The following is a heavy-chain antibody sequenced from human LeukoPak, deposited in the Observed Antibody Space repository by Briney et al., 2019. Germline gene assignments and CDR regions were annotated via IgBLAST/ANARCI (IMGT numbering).Heavy chain of an antibody. J-gene: IGHJ4*02. Sequence: SETLSLTCTVSGGSISSYYWSWIRQPPGKGLEWIGYIYYSGSTDYNPSLKSRVTMSVDTSKNQFSLKLISMTAADTAMYYCARRSSTTLSFDYWGQGTLASLFS. CDR2: IYYSGST. CDR3: ARRSSTTLSFDY. D-gene: IGHD6-13*01. V-gene: IGHV4-59*08. CDR1: GGSISSYY.